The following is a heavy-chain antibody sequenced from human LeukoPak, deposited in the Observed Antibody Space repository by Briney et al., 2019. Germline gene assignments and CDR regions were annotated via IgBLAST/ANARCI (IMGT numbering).Heavy chain of an antibody. V-gene: IGHV4-39*07. CDR2: IYYSGST. J-gene: IGHJ4*02. CDR1: GGSISSSSYY. CDR3: ARDGAVARAPLDFDY. D-gene: IGHD6-19*01. Sequence: PSETLSLTCTVSGGSISSSSYYWGWIRQPPGKGLEWIGSIYYSGSTYYNPSLKSRVTISVDTSKNQFSLKLSSVTAADTAVYYCARDGAVARAPLDFDYWGQGTLVTVSS.